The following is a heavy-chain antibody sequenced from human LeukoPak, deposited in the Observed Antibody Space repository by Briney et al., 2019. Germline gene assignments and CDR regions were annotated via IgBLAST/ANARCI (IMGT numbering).Heavy chain of an antibody. Sequence: PGESLKISCKGSGFPFTNFWIGWVRQMSGKGLEWMGVMYPGDSETMYSPSFQGQVTLSVDTSINTAYLQWSSLKASDTAIYYYERRTNWDFDFWGPGTLVTVSS. J-gene: IGHJ4*02. CDR1: GFPFTNFW. D-gene: IGHD1-1*01. CDR3: ERRTNWDFDF. V-gene: IGHV5-51*01. CDR2: MYPGDSET.